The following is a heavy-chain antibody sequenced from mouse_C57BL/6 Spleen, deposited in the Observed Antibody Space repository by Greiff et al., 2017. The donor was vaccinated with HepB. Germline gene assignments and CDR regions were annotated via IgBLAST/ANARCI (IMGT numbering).Heavy chain of an antibody. J-gene: IGHJ4*01. CDR2: IYPRSGNT. CDR3: AREDYANPGYYAMDY. V-gene: IGHV1-81*01. CDR1: GYTFTSYG. Sequence: VMLVESGAELARPGASVKLSCKASGYTFTSYGISWVKQRTGQGLEWIGEIYPRSGNTYYNAKFKGKATLTADKSSSTAYMELRSLTSEDSAVYYCAREDYANPGYYAMDYWGQGTSVTVSS. D-gene: IGHD2-1*01.